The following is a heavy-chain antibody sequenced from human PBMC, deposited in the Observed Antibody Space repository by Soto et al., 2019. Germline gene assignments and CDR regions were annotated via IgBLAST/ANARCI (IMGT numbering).Heavy chain of an antibody. Sequence: EVQLVESGGGLVQPGGSLRLSCAAAGFTFSGYSMNWVRQAPGKGLEWISNISSSGYPIYYADSVKGRFTISRDNAKKALHLQMNNLRAEDTAVYYCARASRYTPTVVARGDWGQGTLVTVAS. CDR1: GFTFSGYS. CDR3: ARASRYTPTVVARGD. J-gene: IGHJ4*02. V-gene: IGHV3-48*01. D-gene: IGHD2-15*01. CDR2: ISSSGYPI.